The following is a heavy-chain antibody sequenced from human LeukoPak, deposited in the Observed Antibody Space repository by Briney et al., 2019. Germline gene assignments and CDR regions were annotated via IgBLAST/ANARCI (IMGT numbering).Heavy chain of an antibody. CDR1: GGSISSGGYS. D-gene: IGHD5/OR15-5a*01. J-gene: IGHJ2*01. Sequence: PSETLSLTCAVSGGSISSGGYSWSWIEHPPGNGLEWIGYIYHSGSTYYNPSLKSRVTISVDRSKNQFSLKLSSVTAADTAVYYCASSTSLYWYFDLWGRGTLVTVSS. CDR3: ASSTSLYWYFDL. V-gene: IGHV4-30-2*01. CDR2: IYHSGST.